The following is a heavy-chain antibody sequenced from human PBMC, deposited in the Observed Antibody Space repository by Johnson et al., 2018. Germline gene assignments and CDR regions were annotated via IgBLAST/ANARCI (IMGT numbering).Heavy chain of an antibody. CDR3: ARDLYYYYYMDV. CDR2: IKQDGSEK. CDR1: GFTFSNAW. Sequence: VQLQESGGGLVEPGGSLTLSCEASGFTFSNAWMNWVRRAPGKGLEWVANIKQDGSEKYYVDSVKGRFTISRDNAKNSLYTQMNSLRAEDTAVYYCARDLYYYYYMDVWGKGTTVTVSS. V-gene: IGHV3-7*01. J-gene: IGHJ6*03.